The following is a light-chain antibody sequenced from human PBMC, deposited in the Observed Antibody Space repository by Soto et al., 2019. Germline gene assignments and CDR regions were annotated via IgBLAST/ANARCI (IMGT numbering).Light chain of an antibody. J-gene: IGLJ2*01. CDR1: SGHSSYA. Sequence: QLVLTQSPSASASLGASVKLTCALSSGHSSYAIAWHQQQPEKGPRYLMKLNTDGSHTKGDGIPDRFAGSSSGADRYLTISSLQSGDEAGYYCQTWGTGIPVVFGGGTKLTVL. CDR3: QTWGTGIPVV. V-gene: IGLV4-69*01. CDR2: LNTDGSH.